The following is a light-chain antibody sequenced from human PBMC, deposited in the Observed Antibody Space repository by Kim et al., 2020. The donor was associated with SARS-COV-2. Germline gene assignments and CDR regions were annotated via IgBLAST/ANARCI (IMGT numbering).Light chain of an antibody. V-gene: IGLV3-21*04. CDR1: NIGSKS. CDR2: YDS. CDR3: QVWDTGREV. Sequence: SYELTQPPSVSVAPGKMARITCGGDNIGSKSVHWYQQNPGQAPVLVISYDSDRPSGIPERFSGSNSGNTATLTISRVEAGDEADYYCQVWDTGREVFGGGTQLTVL. J-gene: IGLJ2*01.